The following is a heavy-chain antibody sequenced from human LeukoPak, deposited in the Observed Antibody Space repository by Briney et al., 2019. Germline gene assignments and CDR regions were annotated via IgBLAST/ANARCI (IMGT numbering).Heavy chain of an antibody. CDR1: GGSISSYY. J-gene: IGHJ4*02. CDR3: ARHSSSWFQFDY. D-gene: IGHD6-13*01. CDR2: IYTSGST. V-gene: IGHV4-4*09. Sequence: SETLSLTCTVSGGSISSYYWSWIRQPPGRGLEWIGYIYTSGSTNYNPSLKSRVTISVDTSKNQFSLNLNSVTAADTAVYYCARHSSSWFQFDYWGQGTLVTVSS.